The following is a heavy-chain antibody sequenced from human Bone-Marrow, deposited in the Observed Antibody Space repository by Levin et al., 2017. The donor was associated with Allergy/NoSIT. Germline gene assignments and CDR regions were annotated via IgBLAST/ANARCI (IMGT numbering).Heavy chain of an antibody. V-gene: IGHV4-59*01. CDR2: VYYTSNT. D-gene: IGHD6-25*01. J-gene: IGHJ5*02. Sequence: NPSETLSLTCTVSGGSIGTSHWTWIRQPPGKGLEWIGYVYYTSNTNYSPSLKSRVAISVDTSRSQVSLKLTSVTAADTAVYYCARLNSGVYKEDAYDPWGQGLLVIVSS. CDR1: GGSIGTSH. CDR3: ARLNSGVYKEDAYDP.